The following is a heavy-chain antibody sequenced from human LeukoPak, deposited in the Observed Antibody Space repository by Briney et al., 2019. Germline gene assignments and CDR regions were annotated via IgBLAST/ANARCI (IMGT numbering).Heavy chain of an antibody. CDR1: GFTFSSYA. J-gene: IGHJ6*02. CDR3: ARESTPYYYYGMDV. V-gene: IGHV3-30-3*01. Sequence: GGSLRLSCAASGFTFSSYAMHWVRQAPGKGLEWVAVISYDGSNKYYAGSVKGRFTISRDNSKNTLYLQMNSLRDEDTAVYYCARESTPYYYYGMDVWGQGTTVTVSS. D-gene: IGHD2-15*01. CDR2: ISYDGSNK.